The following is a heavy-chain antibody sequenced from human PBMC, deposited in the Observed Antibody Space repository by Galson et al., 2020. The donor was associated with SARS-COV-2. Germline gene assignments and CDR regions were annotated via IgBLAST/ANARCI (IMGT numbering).Heavy chain of an antibody. CDR1: GCSISSYY. V-gene: IGHV4-59*08. CDR2: IYYSGST. D-gene: IGHD3-10*02. J-gene: IGHJ5*02. Sequence: ASETLSLTCTVSGCSISSYYWSWIRQPPGKGLEWIGYIYYSGSTNYNPSLKSRVTISVDTSKNQFSLKLSSVTAADTAVYYCARHVRKYNWFDPWGQGTLVTVSS. CDR3: ARHVRKYNWFDP.